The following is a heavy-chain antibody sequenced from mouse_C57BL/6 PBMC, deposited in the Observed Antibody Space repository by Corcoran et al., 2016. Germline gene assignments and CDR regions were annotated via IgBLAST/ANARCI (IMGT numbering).Heavy chain of an antibody. CDR2: ISYDGSN. J-gene: IGHJ4*01. CDR1: GYSITSGYY. D-gene: IGHD2-1*01. CDR3: AITNYLYAMDY. Sequence: DVQLQESGPGLVKPSQSLSLTCSVTGYSITSGYYWNWIRQFPGNKLEWMGYISYDGSNNYNPSLKNRISITRDTSKNQFFLKLNSVTTEDTTTYYCAITNYLYAMDYWGQGTSVTVSS. V-gene: IGHV3-6*01.